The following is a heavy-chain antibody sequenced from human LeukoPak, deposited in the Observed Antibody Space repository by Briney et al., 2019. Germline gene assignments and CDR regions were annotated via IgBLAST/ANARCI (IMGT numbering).Heavy chain of an antibody. Sequence: GKSLRLSCAASGFTFSSYAMHWVRQAPGKGLEWVAFLSYDGNEKHYADSVKGRFTISRDNSKNTLYLQMNSLRAKDTAVYFCASEFREDHSGSQYFQHWGQGTLVSVSS. CDR3: ASEFREDHSGSQYFQH. CDR2: LSYDGNEK. CDR1: GFTFSSYA. J-gene: IGHJ1*01. V-gene: IGHV3-30*04. D-gene: IGHD5-12*01.